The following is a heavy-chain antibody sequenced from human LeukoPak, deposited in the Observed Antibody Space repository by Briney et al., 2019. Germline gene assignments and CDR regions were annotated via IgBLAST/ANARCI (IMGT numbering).Heavy chain of an antibody. CDR1: GFTFSSYA. D-gene: IGHD3-9*01. CDR2: ISYDGSNK. J-gene: IGHJ4*02. CDR3: ARGGPRRLRYFDWLSHYFDY. V-gene: IGHV3-30*04. Sequence: GGSLRLSCAASGFTFSSYAMHWVRQAPGKGLEWVAVISYDGSNKYYADSVKGRFTISRDNSKNTLYLQMNSLRAEDTAVYYCARGGPRRLRYFDWLSHYFDYWGQGTLVTVSS.